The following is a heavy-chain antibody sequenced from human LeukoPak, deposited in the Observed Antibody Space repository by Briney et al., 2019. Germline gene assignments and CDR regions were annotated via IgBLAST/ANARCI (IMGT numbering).Heavy chain of an antibody. Sequence: PSETLSLTCTVSGGSISTYYWSWIRKPPGKGLEWIGYIYYSGSANYNPSLKSRVTISVDTSKNQFSLKLSSVTAADTAVYYCARSYGSGNYFDYWGQGTLVTVSS. J-gene: IGHJ4*02. CDR3: ARSYGSGNYFDY. D-gene: IGHD3-10*01. CDR1: GGSISTYY. CDR2: IYYSGSA. V-gene: IGHV4-59*01.